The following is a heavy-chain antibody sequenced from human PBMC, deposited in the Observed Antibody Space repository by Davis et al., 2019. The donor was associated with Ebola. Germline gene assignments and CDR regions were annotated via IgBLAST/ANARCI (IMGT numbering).Heavy chain of an antibody. CDR1: GFTFDDYA. Sequence: PGGSLRLSCAASGFTFDDYAMHWVRQAPGKGLEWVSGISWNSGSIGYADSVKGRFTISRDNAKNSLYLQMNSLRAEDTALYYCAKGEVGYGDYFDYWGQGTLVTVSS. D-gene: IGHD4-17*01. J-gene: IGHJ4*02. CDR2: ISWNSGSI. CDR3: AKGEVGYGDYFDY. V-gene: IGHV3-9*01.